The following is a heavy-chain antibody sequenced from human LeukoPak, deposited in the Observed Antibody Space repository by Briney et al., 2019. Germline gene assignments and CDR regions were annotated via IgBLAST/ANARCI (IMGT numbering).Heavy chain of an antibody. CDR1: GYTFSDYY. J-gene: IGHJ5*02. CDR3: ARGYCRGGRCWGSWNWFDP. CDR2: INPNRGDT. V-gene: IGHV1-2*02. Sequence: GASVKVSCKASGYTFSDYYIHWVRQAPGQGLEWMGWINPNRGDTNYAQKFQGRVTLTRDKSISTAYMEMTRLRSDDTAVYYCARGYCRGGRCWGSWNWFDPWGQGTLVTVSS. D-gene: IGHD2-15*01.